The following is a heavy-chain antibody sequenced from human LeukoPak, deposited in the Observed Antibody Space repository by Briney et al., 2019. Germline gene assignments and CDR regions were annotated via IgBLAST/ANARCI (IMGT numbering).Heavy chain of an antibody. CDR3: ARVPAGVIGMKDAFDI. Sequence: ASVKVSCKASGYTFTSYYMHWVRQAPGQGLEWMGIIDPSGGSTSYAQKFQGRVTMTRDMSTSTVYMELGSLRAEDTAVYYCARVPAGVIGMKDAFDIWGQGTMVTVSS. D-gene: IGHD3-16*02. V-gene: IGHV1-46*01. CDR2: IDPSGGST. J-gene: IGHJ3*02. CDR1: GYTFTSYY.